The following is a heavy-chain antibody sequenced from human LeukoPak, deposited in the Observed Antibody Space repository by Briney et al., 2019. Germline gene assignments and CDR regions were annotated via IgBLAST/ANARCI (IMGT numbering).Heavy chain of an antibody. V-gene: IGHV3-74*01. CDR1: GFTFSSYW. CDR3: ARGLSMKYDILTGYFISV. D-gene: IGHD3-9*01. Sequence: GGSLRLSCAASGFTFSSYWMHWVRQAPGKGLVWVSRINSDGSSTSYADSVKGRFTISRDNSKNTLYLQMNSLRAEDTAVYYCARGLSMKYDILTGYFISVWGQGTLVTVSS. J-gene: IGHJ4*02. CDR2: INSDGSST.